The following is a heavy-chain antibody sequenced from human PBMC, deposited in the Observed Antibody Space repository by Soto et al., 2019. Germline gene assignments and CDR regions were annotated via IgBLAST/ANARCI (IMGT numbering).Heavy chain of an antibody. Sequence: GESLKISCKGSGYSFTNYWITWVRQMPGKGLEWMGRIDPSDSYINYSPSFQGHVTISADKSINTAYLQWSSLKASDTAMYYCARLMVHYYYYGMDVWGQGTTVTVSS. CDR1: GYSFTNYW. CDR3: ARLMVHYYYYGMDV. J-gene: IGHJ6*02. D-gene: IGHD2-8*01. CDR2: IDPSDSYI. V-gene: IGHV5-10-1*01.